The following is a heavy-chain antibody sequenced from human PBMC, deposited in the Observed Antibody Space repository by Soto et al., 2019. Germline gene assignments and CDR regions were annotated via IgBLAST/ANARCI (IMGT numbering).Heavy chain of an antibody. CDR3: ARHCRAAVAASGEFDY. V-gene: IGHV4-39*01. D-gene: IGHD6-19*01. Sequence: PSETLSLTCTVSGGSISSSIFYWAWIRQPPGKGLEWIGSIYYGGSAYYNPSLKSRVTVSVDTSKNQFSLNLNSATAADTAVYYCARHCRAAVAASGEFDYWGQGTLVTVSS. J-gene: IGHJ4*02. CDR1: GGSISSSIFY. CDR2: IYYGGSA.